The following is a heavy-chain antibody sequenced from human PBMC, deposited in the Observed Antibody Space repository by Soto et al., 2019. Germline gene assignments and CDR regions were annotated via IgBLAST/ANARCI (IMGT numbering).Heavy chain of an antibody. J-gene: IGHJ6*02. V-gene: IGHV3-30*18. CDR3: AKDQSGYDHYAMEV. D-gene: IGHD3-3*01. CDR2: ISYDGTNR. Sequence: QVQLVESGGGVVQPGRSLRLSCAASGFTFSSYGMHWVRQAPGKGLEWVAVISYDGTNRNHADSVKGRFTISRDNSKNTLRLQMNSLISEDTAVYYCAKDQSGYDHYAMEVWGQGTAVTVSS. CDR1: GFTFSSYG.